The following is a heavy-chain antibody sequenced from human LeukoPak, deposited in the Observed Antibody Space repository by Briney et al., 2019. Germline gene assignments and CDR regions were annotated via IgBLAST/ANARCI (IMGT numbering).Heavy chain of an antibody. CDR1: GGSISSYY. D-gene: IGHD3-22*01. CDR3: ASTDYYDSSGYPVPLDY. V-gene: IGHV4-4*07. CDR2: IYTSGST. J-gene: IGHJ4*02. Sequence: SETLSLTCTVSGGSISSYYWSWIRQPAGKGLEWIGRIYTSGSTNYNPSLKSRVTMSVDTSKNQFSLKLSSVTAADTAVYYCASTDYYDSSGYPVPLDYWGQGTLVTVSS.